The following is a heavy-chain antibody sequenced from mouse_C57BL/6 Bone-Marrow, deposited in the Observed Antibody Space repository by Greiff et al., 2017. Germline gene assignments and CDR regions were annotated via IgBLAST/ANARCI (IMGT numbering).Heavy chain of an antibody. J-gene: IGHJ1*03. V-gene: IGHV1-85*01. D-gene: IGHD4-1*01. CDR2: IYPRDGST. CDR1: GYTFTSYD. CDR3: ARVNNWDGGYFDV. Sequence: QVQLQQSGPELVKPGASVKLSCMASGYTFTSYDINWVKQRPGQGLEWIGWIYPRDGSTKYNEKFKGKATLTVDTSSSTAYMERHSLTSEDSAVYFCARVNNWDGGYFDVWGTGTTGTVSS.